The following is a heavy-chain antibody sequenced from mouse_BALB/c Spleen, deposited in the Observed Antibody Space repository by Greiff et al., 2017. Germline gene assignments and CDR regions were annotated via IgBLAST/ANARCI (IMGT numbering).Heavy chain of an antibody. Sequence: VKVVESGPQLVRPGASVKISCKASGYSFTSYWMHWVKQRPGQGLEWIGMIDPSDSETRLNQKFKDKATLTVDKSSSTAYMQLSSPTSEDSAVYYCARDPIYDGYYVGDYWGQGTTLTVSS. V-gene: IGHV1S126*01. CDR2: IDPSDSET. J-gene: IGHJ2*01. D-gene: IGHD2-3*01. CDR3: ARDPIYDGYYVGDY. CDR1: GYSFTSYW.